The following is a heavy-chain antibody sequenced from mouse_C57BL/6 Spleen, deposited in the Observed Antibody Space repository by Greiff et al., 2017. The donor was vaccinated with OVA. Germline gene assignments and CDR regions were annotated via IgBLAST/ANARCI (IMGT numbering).Heavy chain of an antibody. D-gene: IGHD2-1*01. J-gene: IGHJ2*01. V-gene: IGHV1-72*01. Sequence: VKLQQPGAELVKPGASVKLSCKASGFTFTCYWLHWVKQRPGRGLVWIGRIDPNSGGTKYNEKFKSKATLTVDKPSSTAYMQLSSLTSEDSAVYYCAKNYRFDYWGQGTTLTVSS. CDR2: IDPNSGGT. CDR3: AKNYRFDY. CDR1: GFTFTCYW.